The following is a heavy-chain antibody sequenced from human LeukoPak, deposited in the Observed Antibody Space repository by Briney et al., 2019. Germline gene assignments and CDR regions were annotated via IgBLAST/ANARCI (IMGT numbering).Heavy chain of an antibody. V-gene: IGHV4-61*02. D-gene: IGHD6-19*01. CDR3: ARATEPNTHSSGWYHRRSLPVYYYYYYMDV. Sequence: PSETLSLTCTVSGGSISSGSYYWSWTRQPAGKGLEWIGRIYTSGSTNYNPSLKSRVTISVDTSKNQFSLKLSSVTAADTAVYYCARATEPNTHSSGWYHRRSLPVYYYYYYMDVWGKGTTVTISS. J-gene: IGHJ6*03. CDR2: IYTSGST. CDR1: GGSISSGSYY.